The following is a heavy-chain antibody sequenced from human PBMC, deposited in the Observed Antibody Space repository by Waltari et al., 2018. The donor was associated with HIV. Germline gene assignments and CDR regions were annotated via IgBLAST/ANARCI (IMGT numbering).Heavy chain of an antibody. CDR1: GFTFISSW. Sequence: EVQLVESGGGLVHTGGSLRLSCAAAGFTFISSWLNWVRQAPGKGLVWVERINRDGSSTSYADSVKGRFTISRDNAKNTLYLQMNSLRAEDTAVYYCARGGGYSYGDYWGQGTLVTVSS. J-gene: IGHJ4*02. CDR3: ARGGGYSYGDY. CDR2: INRDGSST. D-gene: IGHD5-18*01. V-gene: IGHV3-74*01.